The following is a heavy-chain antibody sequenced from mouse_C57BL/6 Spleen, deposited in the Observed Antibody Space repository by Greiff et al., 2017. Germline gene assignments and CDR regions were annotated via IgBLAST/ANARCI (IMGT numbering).Heavy chain of an antibody. CDR3: ARSGYFDY. Sequence: VKLMESGAELVKPGASVKMSCKASGYTFTSYWITWVKQRPGQGLEWIGDIYPGSGSTNYNEKFKSKATLTVDTSSSTAYMQLSSLTSEDSAVYYCARSGYFDYWGQGTTLTVSS. J-gene: IGHJ2*01. CDR1: GYTFTSYW. V-gene: IGHV1-55*01. D-gene: IGHD3-1*01. CDR2: IYPGSGST.